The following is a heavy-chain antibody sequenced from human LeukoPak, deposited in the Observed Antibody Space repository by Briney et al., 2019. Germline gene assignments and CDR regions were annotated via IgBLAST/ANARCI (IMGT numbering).Heavy chain of an antibody. V-gene: IGHV4-59*01. D-gene: IGHD5-18*01. CDR1: GGSISSFY. J-gene: IGHJ3*02. Sequence: SETLSLTCTVSGGSISSFYWSWIRQPPGKGLEWIGYISYFGSTNYNPSLQSRVTMSVDTSKNQFSLKLSSMTAADTAVYYCARDADTAMILFAFDIWGQGTMVTVSS. CDR2: ISYFGST. CDR3: ARDADTAMILFAFDI.